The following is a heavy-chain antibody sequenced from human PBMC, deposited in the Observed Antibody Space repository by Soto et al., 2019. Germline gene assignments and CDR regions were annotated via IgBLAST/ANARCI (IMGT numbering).Heavy chain of an antibody. D-gene: IGHD3-3*01. Sequence: GGSLRLSCAAFGFTVSSNYMSWVRQAPGKGLEWVSVIYSGGSTYYADSVKGRFTISRDNSKNTLYLQMNSLRAEDTAVYYCARDEYDFWSGSNFDYWGQGTLVTVSS. V-gene: IGHV3-66*01. CDR3: ARDEYDFWSGSNFDY. CDR2: IYSGGST. J-gene: IGHJ4*02. CDR1: GFTVSSNY.